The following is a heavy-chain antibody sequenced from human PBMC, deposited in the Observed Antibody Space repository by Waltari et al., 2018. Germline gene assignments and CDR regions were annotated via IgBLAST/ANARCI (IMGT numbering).Heavy chain of an antibody. CDR2: INNNGGGT. V-gene: IGHV3-64*07. CDR1: GPPFDSYT. Sequence: QLLQSGGGLVPPGGSLRLSCVASGPPFDSYTMHWVRQSPGKGLQYVSTINNNGGGTHYADSVKGRFSVSRDNSRNKVFLQMGGLRLEDTAVYYCATDFRKSSYSWGQGTLVIVSS. J-gene: IGHJ4*02. D-gene: IGHD2-21*01. CDR3: ATDFRKSSYS.